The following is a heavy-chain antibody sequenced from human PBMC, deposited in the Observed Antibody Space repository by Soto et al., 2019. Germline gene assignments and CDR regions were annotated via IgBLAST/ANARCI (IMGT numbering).Heavy chain of an antibody. CDR1: GGSVSSGSYY. CDR3: AREVSSGCYALDY. J-gene: IGHJ4*02. D-gene: IGHD6-19*01. Sequence: SETLSLTCTVSGGSVSSGSYYWSWIRQPPGKGLEWIGYIYYSGSTNYNPSLKSRVTISVDTSKNQFSLKLSSVTAADTAVYFGAREVSSGCYALDYWGQGTLVTVAS. V-gene: IGHV4-61*01. CDR2: IYYSGST.